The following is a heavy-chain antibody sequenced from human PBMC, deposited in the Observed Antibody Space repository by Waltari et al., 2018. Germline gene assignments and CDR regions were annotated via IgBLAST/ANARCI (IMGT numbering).Heavy chain of an antibody. D-gene: IGHD5-18*01. CDR1: GFTFSSYE. CDR3: AREGKTSRYSMIDY. Sequence: EEQLVESGGGLVQPGGSLRLSCAASGFTFSSYEMNWVRQAPGKGRELFSKMSGGCSNICFRDSVKGRVIISRSNAKNSLYLQMNSLRAEDTAIYYCAREGKTSRYSMIDYWGQGTLVTVSS. J-gene: IGHJ4*02. V-gene: IGHV3-48*03. CDR2: MSGGCSNI.